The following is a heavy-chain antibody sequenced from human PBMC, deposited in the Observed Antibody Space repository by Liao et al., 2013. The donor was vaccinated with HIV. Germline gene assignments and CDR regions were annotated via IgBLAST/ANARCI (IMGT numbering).Heavy chain of an antibody. D-gene: IGHD2-2*02. CDR2: IHHTGTT. J-gene: IGHJ3*01. V-gene: IGHV4-61*02. CDR3: ARGPTYTSSSGGTFDL. Sequence: QVQLQESGPGLVKPSQTLSLTCNVSGGSITTGNYYWSWIRQPAGKRLEWIGRIHHTGTTHYNPSLQSRVTMSVDTSRNQFSLKLSSVTSADTAVYFCARGPTYTSSSGGTFDLWGQGTLVTVSS. CDR1: GGSITTGNYY.